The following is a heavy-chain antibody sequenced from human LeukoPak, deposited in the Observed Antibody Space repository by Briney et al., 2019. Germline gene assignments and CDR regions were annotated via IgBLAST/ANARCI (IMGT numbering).Heavy chain of an antibody. CDR2: IYDSGNT. CDR1: GGSISPYY. CDR3: ARSTGSTMFIDY. J-gene: IGHJ4*02. V-gene: IGHV4-59*01. Sequence: PSETLSLTCTVSGGSISPYYWSWIRQPPGKGLEWLGYIYDSGNTQYKPSLKSRVAMSVDTSKNQSSLRLSSVTAADTAVYYCARSTGSTMFIDYWGQGTLVTVSS. D-gene: IGHD3-10*02.